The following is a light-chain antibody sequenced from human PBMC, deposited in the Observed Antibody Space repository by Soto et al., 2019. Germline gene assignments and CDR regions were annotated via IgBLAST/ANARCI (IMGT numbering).Light chain of an antibody. V-gene: IGLV2-8*01. CDR1: SSDVGAYNY. CDR3: TSYAGTYSFFYV. J-gene: IGLJ1*01. Sequence: QSVLTQPPSASGSPGQSVTISCTGTSSDVGAYNYVSWYQQLPGKVPKLIIYEVSKRPSGVPDRFSGSKSGNTASLTVSGLQAEDEAVYYCTSYAGTYSFFYVFGTGTKVTVL. CDR2: EVS.